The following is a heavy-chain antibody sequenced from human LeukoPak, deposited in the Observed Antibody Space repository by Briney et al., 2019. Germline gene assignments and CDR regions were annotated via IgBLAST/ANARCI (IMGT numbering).Heavy chain of an antibody. J-gene: IGHJ4*01. V-gene: IGHV3-33*01. CDR1: GFIFSHYG. Sequence: GGSLRLSCAASGFIFSHYGMHWVRQAPGKGLEWVAVIWSGGSNRFYADSVKGRFTISRDNSQNTVFLQMNSLRAEDTAMYYCARDAQRGFDYSNSLEYWGHGTLVTVSS. CDR2: IWSGGSNR. D-gene: IGHD4-11*01. CDR3: ARDAQRGFDYSNSLEY.